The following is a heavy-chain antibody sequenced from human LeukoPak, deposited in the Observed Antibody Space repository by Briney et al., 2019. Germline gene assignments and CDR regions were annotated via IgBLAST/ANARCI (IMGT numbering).Heavy chain of an antibody. V-gene: IGHV3-23*01. J-gene: IGHJ3*02. CDR1: GFTFNTYA. Sequence: GGSLRLSCAASGFTFNTYAMGWVRQAPGKGLEWVSTIHGSGTGTYYADSVKGRFTISRDNSKNTLYLQMNSLRAEDTAVYYCARPPYYYDSSGYYGGKDAFDIWGQGTMVTVSS. CDR2: IHGSGTGT. D-gene: IGHD3-22*01. CDR3: ARPPYYYDSSGYYGGKDAFDI.